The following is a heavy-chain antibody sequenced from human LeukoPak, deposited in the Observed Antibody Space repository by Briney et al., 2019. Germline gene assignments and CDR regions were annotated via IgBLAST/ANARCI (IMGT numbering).Heavy chain of an antibody. Sequence: ASVKVSCKASGYTFTGYYMHWVRQAPGQGLEWMGWINPNSGGTNYAQKFQGRVTMTRDTSISTAYMELSRLRSDDTAVYYCARDLGTHLDSSGAFDYWGQGTLVTVSS. D-gene: IGHD3-22*01. CDR2: INPNSGGT. V-gene: IGHV1-2*02. CDR1: GYTFTGYY. J-gene: IGHJ4*02. CDR3: ARDLGTHLDSSGAFDY.